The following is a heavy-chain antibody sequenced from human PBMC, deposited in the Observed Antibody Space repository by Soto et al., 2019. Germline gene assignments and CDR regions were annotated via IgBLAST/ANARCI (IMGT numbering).Heavy chain of an antibody. Sequence: GSLRLSCAASGFTFIKSWMSWVRQVPGKGLEWVANINEGGSEKYYVNSVKGRFTISRDNAKNSLYLQMDSLRAEDTAVYYCARELVVGPAEYFQHWGQGTRVTAPQ. CDR3: ARELVVGPAEYFQH. D-gene: IGHD3-22*01. V-gene: IGHV3-7*01. CDR1: GFTFIKSW. CDR2: INEGGSEK. J-gene: IGHJ1*01.